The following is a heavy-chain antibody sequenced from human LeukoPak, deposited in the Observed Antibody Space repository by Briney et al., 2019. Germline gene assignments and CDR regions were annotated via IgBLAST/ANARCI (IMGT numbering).Heavy chain of an antibody. J-gene: IGHJ6*02. V-gene: IGHV4-34*01. CDR2: INHSGST. CDR3: ARWSYDVQGPSRVGMREYSYYGMDV. Sequence: SETLSLTYAVYGGSFSGYYWSWIRQPPGKGLEWIGEINHSGSTNYNPSLKSRVTMSVDTSKNQFSLKLSSVTAADTAVYYCARWSYDVQGPSRVGMREYSYYGMDVWGQGTTVTVSS. D-gene: IGHD3-22*01. CDR1: GGSFSGYY.